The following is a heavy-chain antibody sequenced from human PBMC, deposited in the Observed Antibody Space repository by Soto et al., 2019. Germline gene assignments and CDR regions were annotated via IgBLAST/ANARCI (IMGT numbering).Heavy chain of an antibody. CDR2: INFDGSYK. D-gene: IGHD2-21*02. CDR3: ARGGLDGKYCGGACYTLDY. J-gene: IGHJ4*02. V-gene: IGHV3-33*01. CDR1: GFTFSSYG. Sequence: QVQLVESGGGVVQPGRSLRLSCAASGFTFSSYGMHWVRQAPGKGLEWVAIINFDGSYKYYADSVKGRFTISRDNSRNTLYLQMDSLSAEDTAVYYCARGGLDGKYCGGACYTLDYWGQGNLVTVSS.